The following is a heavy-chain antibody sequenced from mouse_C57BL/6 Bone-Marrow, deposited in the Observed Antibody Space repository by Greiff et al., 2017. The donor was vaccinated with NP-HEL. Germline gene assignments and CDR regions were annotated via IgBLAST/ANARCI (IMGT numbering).Heavy chain of an antibody. CDR2: IYPRSGNT. D-gene: IGHD2-2*01. Sequence: QVQLQQSGAELVRPGASVKLSCKASGYTFTSYGISWVKQRTGQGLEWIGEIYPRSGNTYYNEKFKGKATLTADKSSSTAYMELRSLTSEDSAVYVGAISVGLRRRSYWYFDVWGTGTTVTVSS. J-gene: IGHJ1*03. CDR3: AISVGLRRRSYWYFDV. V-gene: IGHV1-81*01. CDR1: GYTFTSYG.